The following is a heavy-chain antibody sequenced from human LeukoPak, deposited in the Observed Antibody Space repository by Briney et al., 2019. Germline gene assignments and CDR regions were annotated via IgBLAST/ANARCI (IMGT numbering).Heavy chain of an antibody. D-gene: IGHD6-13*01. CDR1: GFTFSSYA. CDR2: ISYDGSNK. J-gene: IGHJ5*02. Sequence: GGSLRLSCAASGFTFSSYAMHWVRQAPGKGLEWVAVISYDGSNKYYADSVKGRFTISRDNSRNTLYLQMNSLRAEDTAVYYCARRIAAAGRPLDPWGQGTLVTVSS. CDR3: ARRIAAAGRPLDP. V-gene: IGHV3-30*04.